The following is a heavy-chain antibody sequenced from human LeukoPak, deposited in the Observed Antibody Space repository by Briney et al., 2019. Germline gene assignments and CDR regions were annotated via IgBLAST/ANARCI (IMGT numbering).Heavy chain of an antibody. V-gene: IGHV4-59*12. CDR2: IYYSGST. D-gene: IGHD3-22*01. J-gene: IGHJ4*02. CDR1: GDSISIFY. CDR3: ARGQDSSGYLY. Sequence: SETLSLTCTVSGDSISIFYWSWIRQPPGKGLEWIGYIYYSGSTNYNPSLKSRVTISVNTSKNQFSLKLSSVTAADTAVYYCARGQDSSGYLYWGQGTLVTVSS.